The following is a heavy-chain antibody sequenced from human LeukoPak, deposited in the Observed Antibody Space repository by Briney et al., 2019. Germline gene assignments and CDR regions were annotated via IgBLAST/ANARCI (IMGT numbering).Heavy chain of an antibody. Sequence: QPGGSLRLSCAVSGFPFSDHVMHWVRQAPGKGLEWVALISYDVSAKYYADSVKGRFTISRDNSKNTLYLQMNSLRAEDTAIYYCGRDKIVERVIDYWGQGTLVTVSS. CDR1: GFPFSDHV. CDR2: ISYDVSAK. CDR3: GRDKIVERVIDY. J-gene: IGHJ4*02. V-gene: IGHV3-30*03. D-gene: IGHD1-1*01.